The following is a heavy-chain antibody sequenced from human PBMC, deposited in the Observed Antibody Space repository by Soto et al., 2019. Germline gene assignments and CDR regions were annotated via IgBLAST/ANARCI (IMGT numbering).Heavy chain of an antibody. J-gene: IGHJ6*02. CDR3: ASEGCISTSCYGGYYGMDV. D-gene: IGHD2-2*01. Sequence: ASVKVSCKASGYTFTSYGISWVRRAPGQGLEWMGWISAYNGNTNYAQNLQGRVTMTTDTSMTTAYMELSSLRSEDTAVYYCASEGCISTSCYGGYYGMDVWGQGTTVTVSS. V-gene: IGHV1-18*01. CDR1: GYTFTSYG. CDR2: ISAYNGNT.